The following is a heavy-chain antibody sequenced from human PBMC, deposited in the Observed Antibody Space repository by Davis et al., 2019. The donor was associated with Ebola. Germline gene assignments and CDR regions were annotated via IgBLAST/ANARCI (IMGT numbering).Heavy chain of an antibody. CDR3: ARGTYYDFWSGYPDYWFDP. D-gene: IGHD3-3*01. V-gene: IGHV1-46*01. CDR1: RYTFTSYY. CDR2: INPNGGSP. J-gene: IGHJ5*02. Sequence: AASVKVSCKASRYTFTSYYMHWVRQAPAQGLEWMGIINPNGGSPSYAQKFQGRLTITRDTSTSTVYMELSSLRSEDTAVYYCARGTYYDFWSGYPDYWFDPWGQGTLVTVSS.